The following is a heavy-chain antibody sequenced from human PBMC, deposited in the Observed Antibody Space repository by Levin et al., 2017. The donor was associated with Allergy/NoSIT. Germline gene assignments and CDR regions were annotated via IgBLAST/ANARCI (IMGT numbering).Heavy chain of an antibody. J-gene: IGHJ4*02. V-gene: IGHV1-2*04. D-gene: IGHD1-7*01. CDR2: INPNSGGT. CDR3: ARDLSSRITGTTGEGNYFDY. CDR1: GYTFTGYY. Sequence: ASVKVSCKASGYTFTGYYMHWVRQAPGQGLEWMGWINPNSGGTNYAQKFQGWVTMTRDTSISTAYMELSRLRSDDTAVYYCARDLSSRITGTTGEGNYFDYWGQGTLVTVSS.